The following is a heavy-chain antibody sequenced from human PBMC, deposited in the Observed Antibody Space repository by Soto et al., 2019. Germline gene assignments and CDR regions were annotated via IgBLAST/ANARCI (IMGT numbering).Heavy chain of an antibody. CDR1: GGSISSYY. Sequence: SETLSLTCTVSGGSISSYYWNWIRQPPGKGLEWIGYFYSTGSTNCNPSLKRRVTISVDTSKNHVSLKMTSVTAADTAVYYCARGGNSKYPQYWGQGTPVTVSS. J-gene: IGHJ1*01. CDR3: ARGGNSKYPQY. V-gene: IGHV4-59*12. CDR2: FYSTGST. D-gene: IGHD2-2*01.